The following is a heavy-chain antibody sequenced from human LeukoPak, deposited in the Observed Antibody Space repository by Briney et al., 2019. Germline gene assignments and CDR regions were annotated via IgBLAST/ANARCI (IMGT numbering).Heavy chain of an antibody. V-gene: IGHV3-49*04. CDR3: TRGPDYYYYYGMDV. CDR2: IRSKAYGGTT. Sequence: GGSLRLSCTASGFTFGDYAISWVRQAPGKGLGWVGFIRSKAYGGTTEYAASVKGRFTISRDDSKSIAYLQMNSLKTEDTAVYYCTRGPDYYYYYGMDVWGKGTTVTVSS. CDR1: GFTFGDYA. J-gene: IGHJ6*04.